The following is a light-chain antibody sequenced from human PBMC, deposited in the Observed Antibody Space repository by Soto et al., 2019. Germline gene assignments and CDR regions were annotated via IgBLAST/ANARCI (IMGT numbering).Light chain of an antibody. Sequence: EIVLTQSPATLSLSPGERATLSCRASQSVSSYLAWYQQKPGQAPRRLIYDASNRATGIPARYSGSGSGTDVTLTISSLEPEDFAVYYRQQRSNWPLYSFGQGTKLEIK. CDR1: QSVSSY. CDR3: QQRSNWPLYS. CDR2: DAS. J-gene: IGKJ2*01. V-gene: IGKV3-11*01.